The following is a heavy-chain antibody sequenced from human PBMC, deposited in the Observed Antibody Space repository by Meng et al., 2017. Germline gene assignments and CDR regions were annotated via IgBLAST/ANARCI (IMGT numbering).Heavy chain of an antibody. J-gene: IGHJ4*02. CDR1: GGSISSYY. D-gene: IGHD3-10*01. V-gene: IGHV4-59*01. CDR2: IYYSWST. Sequence: GSLRLSCTVSGGSISSYYCCWIRQPPGKGLEWIGYIYYSWSTNYNPSLTSRVTISVDTSKNQFSLKLSSGTAADTAVYDCARERDGSGSYYNVVDYWGQGTLVTVSS. CDR3: ARERDGSGSYYNVVDY.